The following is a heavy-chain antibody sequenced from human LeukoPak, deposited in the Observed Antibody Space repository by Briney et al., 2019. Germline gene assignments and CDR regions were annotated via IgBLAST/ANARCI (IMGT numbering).Heavy chain of an antibody. CDR1: GGSISSSNYY. CDR3: ARHLIHATGYYGGPFDY. Sequence: ASETLSLTCTVSGGSISSSNYYWGWIRQPPGKGLEWIGTFYYSGSTYYNPSLKSRVTVSVDTSKNQFSLKLTSVTAADTAVYYCARHLIHATGYYGGPFDYWGQGTLVTVSS. CDR2: FYYSGST. D-gene: IGHD3-9*01. J-gene: IGHJ4*02. V-gene: IGHV4-39*01.